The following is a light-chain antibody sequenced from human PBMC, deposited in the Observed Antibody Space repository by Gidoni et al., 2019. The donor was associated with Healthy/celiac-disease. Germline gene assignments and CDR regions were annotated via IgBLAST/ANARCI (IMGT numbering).Light chain of an antibody. Sequence: DIQMTQSSSSLSASVGDSVTITCRASQGIRNDLGWYQQKPGTDPQLLNYAASSLQSGVPSRCSGSGSGTEFTITISRLQPEDFATYYYLQHNSYPWTFGQGTKVEIK. J-gene: IGKJ1*01. CDR2: AAS. CDR1: QGIRND. CDR3: LQHNSYPWT. V-gene: IGKV1-17*01.